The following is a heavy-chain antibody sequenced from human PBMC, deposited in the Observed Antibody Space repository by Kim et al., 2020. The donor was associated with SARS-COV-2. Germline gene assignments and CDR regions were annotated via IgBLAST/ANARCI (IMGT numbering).Heavy chain of an antibody. D-gene: IGHD3-10*01. CDR1: GFTFSSNT. CDR2: ISYDGNNK. J-gene: IGHJ6*02. CDR3: ARAGNMVREGPAPRYYYYGIDV. V-gene: IGHV3-30-3*01. Sequence: GGSLRLSCAASGFTFSSNTMHWVRQAPGKGLEWVAVISYDGNNKFYADSVKGRFTISRDKSKNTLYLQMNSLRAEDTAVYYCARAGNMVREGPAPRYYYYGIDVWGQGTTVTVSS.